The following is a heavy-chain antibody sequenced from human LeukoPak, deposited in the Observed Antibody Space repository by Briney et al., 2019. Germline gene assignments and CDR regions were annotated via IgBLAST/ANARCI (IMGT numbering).Heavy chain of an antibody. D-gene: IGHD1-26*01. CDR2: INPNSGGT. CDR1: GYTFTGYY. V-gene: IGHV1-2*02. J-gene: IGHJ4*02. Sequence: ASVKVSCTASGYTFTGYYMHWVRQAPGQGVEWMGWINPNSGGTNYAQKFQGRVTMTRDTSISTAYMELSRLRSDDTAVYYCARGEAIVGATIDYWGQGTLVTVSS. CDR3: ARGEAIVGATIDY.